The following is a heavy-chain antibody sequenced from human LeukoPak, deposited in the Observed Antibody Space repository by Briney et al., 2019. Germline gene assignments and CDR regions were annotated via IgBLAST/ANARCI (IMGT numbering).Heavy chain of an antibody. V-gene: IGHV4-61*01. CDR1: GGSVSSGSYY. J-gene: IGHJ4*02. CDR2: IYYSGST. CDR3: AQTLEVSTITVHY. D-gene: IGHD2-8*02. Sequence: PSETLSLTCTVSGGSVSSGSYYWSWIRQPPGKGLEWIGYIYYSGSTNYNPSLKSRVTISVDTSKNQFSLKLSSVTAADTAVYFCAQTLEVSTITVHYWGQGTLVTVSS.